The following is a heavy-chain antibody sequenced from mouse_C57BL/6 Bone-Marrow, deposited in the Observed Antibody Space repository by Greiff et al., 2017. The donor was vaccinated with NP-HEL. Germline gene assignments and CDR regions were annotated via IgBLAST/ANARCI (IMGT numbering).Heavy chain of an antibody. CDR1: GYTFTDYE. D-gene: IGHD2-12*01. V-gene: IGHV1-15*01. J-gene: IGHJ4*01. CDR2: IDPETGGT. Sequence: QVHVKQSGAELVRPGASVTLSCKASGYTFTDYEMHWVKQTPVHGLEWIGAIDPETGGTAYNQKFKGKAILTADKSSSTAYMELRSLTSEDSAVYYCTRSHYTPLDYYAMDYWGQGTSVTVSS. CDR3: TRSHYTPLDYYAMDY.